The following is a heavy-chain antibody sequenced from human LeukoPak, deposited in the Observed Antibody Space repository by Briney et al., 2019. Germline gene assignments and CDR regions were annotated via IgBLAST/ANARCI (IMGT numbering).Heavy chain of an antibody. D-gene: IGHD3-10*01. CDR2: ISYDGSNK. J-gene: IGHJ4*02. CDR1: GFTFSSYA. Sequence: PGGSLRLSCAASGFTFSSYAMHWVRQAPGKGLEWVAVISYDGSNKYYADSVKGRFTISRDNSKNTLYPQMNSLRAEDTAVYYCARDQRSNYFDYWGQGTLVTVSS. V-gene: IGHV3-30-3*01. CDR3: ARDQRSNYFDY.